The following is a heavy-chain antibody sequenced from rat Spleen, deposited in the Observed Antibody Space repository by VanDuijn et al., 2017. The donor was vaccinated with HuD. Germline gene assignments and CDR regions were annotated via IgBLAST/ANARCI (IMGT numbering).Heavy chain of an antibody. D-gene: IGHD2-5*01. J-gene: IGHJ2*01. CDR2: IDFSGST. Sequence: EVQLQESGPGLVKPSHPLSLTCSVTGYSITSNYWGWIRKFPGNKMEWMGYIDFSGSTGYNPSLKARISITRDLSKNQFFLQLNSVSTEDTAIYYCARYRDTYGHVGIFDYWGQGVRVTVSP. CDR3: ARYRDTYGHVGIFDY. V-gene: IGHV3-1*01. CDR1: GYSITSNY.